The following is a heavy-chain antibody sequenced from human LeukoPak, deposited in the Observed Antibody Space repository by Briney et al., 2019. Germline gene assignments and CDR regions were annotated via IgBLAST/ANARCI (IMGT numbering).Heavy chain of an antibody. V-gene: IGHV3-30*04. J-gene: IGHJ4*02. CDR1: GFTFSSYA. D-gene: IGHD3-22*01. Sequence: GGSLRLSCAASGFTFSSYAMHWVRQAPGKGLEWVAVISYDGSNKYYADSVKGRFTISRDNSKNTLYLQMNSLRAEDTAVYYCARDGADSSGYSLYYFDYWGQGTLVTVSS. CDR3: ARDGADSSGYSLYYFDY. CDR2: ISYDGSNK.